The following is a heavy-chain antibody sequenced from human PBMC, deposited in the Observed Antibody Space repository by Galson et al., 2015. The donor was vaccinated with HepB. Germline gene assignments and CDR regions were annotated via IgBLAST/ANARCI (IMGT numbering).Heavy chain of an antibody. D-gene: IGHD3-10*01. V-gene: IGHV7-4-1*02. J-gene: IGHJ4*02. CDR3: ARDHEVLLWFGELFHQPNFDY. Sequence: SVKVSCKASGYTFTSYAMNWVRQAPGQGLEWMGWINTNTGNPTYAQGFTGRFVFSLDTSVSTAYLQISSLKAEDTAVYYCARDHEVLLWFGELFHQPNFDYWGQGTLVTVSS. CDR2: INTNTGNP. CDR1: GYTFTSYA.